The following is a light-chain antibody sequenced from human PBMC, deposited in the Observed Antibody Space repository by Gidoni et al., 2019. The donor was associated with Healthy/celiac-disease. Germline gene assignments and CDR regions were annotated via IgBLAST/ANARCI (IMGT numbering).Light chain of an antibody. J-gene: IGKJ1*01. CDR2: AAS. V-gene: IGKV1-12*01. CDR3: QQGYNFPRP. CDR1: QAISNW. Sequence: IQMTQPPSSVSASVGDRVATTCRASQAISNWLAWYQHKPGKAPKVLIYAASSLQSGVPSRFSGSGSGTDFTHTISSLQPEDFATYYCQQGYNFPRPFGQGTQVEIK.